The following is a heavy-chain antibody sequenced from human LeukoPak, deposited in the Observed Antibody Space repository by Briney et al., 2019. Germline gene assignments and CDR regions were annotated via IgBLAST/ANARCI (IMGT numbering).Heavy chain of an antibody. V-gene: IGHV3-23*01. D-gene: IGHD3-3*01. J-gene: IGHJ4*02. CDR3: AKDKDDFWSGYFYYFDY. Sequence: GGSLRLSCAASGFTFSSYSMNWVRQAPGKGLEWVSAISGSGGSTYYADSVKGRFTISRDNSKNTLYLQMNSLRAEDTAVYYCAKDKDDFWSGYFYYFDYWGQGTLVTVSS. CDR2: ISGSGGST. CDR1: GFTFSSYS.